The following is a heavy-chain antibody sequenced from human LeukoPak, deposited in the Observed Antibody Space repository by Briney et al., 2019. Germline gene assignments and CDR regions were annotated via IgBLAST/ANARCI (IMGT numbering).Heavy chain of an antibody. V-gene: IGHV5-51*01. Sequence: GGSLKISWKGSGYSFTSYWIGWVRQMPGKGLEWMGIIYPGDSTTYIPSFQGQVTISADKSISTAYLQWSSLKASDTAMYYCARAYYYDSGVFDYWGQGTLVTVSS. CDR1: GYSFTSYW. CDR3: ARAYYYDSGVFDY. CDR2: IYPGDST. J-gene: IGHJ4*02. D-gene: IGHD3-22*01.